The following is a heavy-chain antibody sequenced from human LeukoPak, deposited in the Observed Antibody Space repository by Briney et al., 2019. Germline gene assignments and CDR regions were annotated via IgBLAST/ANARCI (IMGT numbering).Heavy chain of an antibody. Sequence: PSETLSLTCTVSGGSISSSNYYWGWIRQPPGKGLEWIGSIYYSGSTYYNPSVTSRVTISVDMSKYQFSLKLSSVTAADTAVYYCARLREYRTYYYDSSGYYPFDYWGQGTLVTVSS. CDR2: IYYSGST. J-gene: IGHJ4*02. CDR1: GGSISSSNYY. CDR3: ARLREYRTYYYDSSGYYPFDY. V-gene: IGHV4-39*01. D-gene: IGHD3-22*01.